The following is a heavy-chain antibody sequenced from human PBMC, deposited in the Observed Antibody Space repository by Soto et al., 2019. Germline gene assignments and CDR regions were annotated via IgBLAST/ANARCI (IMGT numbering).Heavy chain of an antibody. CDR1: GYTFTTYG. J-gene: IGHJ4*02. Sequence: QVHLVQSGAEVKKPGASVKVSCKTSGYTFTTYGISWVRQAPGQGLEWMGWISVYNGNTNYAQKLQGRVTMPTDTSTNTAYMELRSLRSDDTAVYYCARDTGPITEEGYFDYWGQGTLVTVSS. CDR2: ISVYNGNT. V-gene: IGHV1-18*01. D-gene: IGHD1-20*01. CDR3: ARDTGPITEEGYFDY.